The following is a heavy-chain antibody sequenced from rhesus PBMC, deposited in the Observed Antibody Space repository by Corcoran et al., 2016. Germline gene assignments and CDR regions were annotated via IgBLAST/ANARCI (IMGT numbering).Heavy chain of an antibody. CDR1: GGSISGYY. V-gene: IGHV4-73*01. Sequence: QVKLQQWGEGLVKPSETLSLTCAVYGGSISGYYWSWIRQPPGKGLEWIGNMYGNRASTNDNPSIKKLINNSKDTSTNQFSLKLSSVTAAETAVYYWAGSDIVLVKAQGFDYGLDSWGQGVVVTVSS. D-gene: IGHD2-2*01. CDR2: MYGNRAST. CDR3: AGSDIVLVKAQGFDYGLDS. J-gene: IGHJ6*01.